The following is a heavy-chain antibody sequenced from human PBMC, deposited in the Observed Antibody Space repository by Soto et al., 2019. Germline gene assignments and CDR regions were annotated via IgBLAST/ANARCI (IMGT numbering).Heavy chain of an antibody. Sequence: QVQLQESGPGLVKPSETLSLTCAVSGDSISSYYCMWIRQPPGKGLESIGYLYYGRSANYNPSLKRRVTLSVDTSTNQGSLTLSSTTAADTAVYYCALRSMAVVPEYWGQGTLVTVSS. CDR1: GDSISSYY. D-gene: IGHD3-22*01. CDR3: ALRSMAVVPEY. J-gene: IGHJ4*02. CDR2: LYYGRSA. V-gene: IGHV4-59*03.